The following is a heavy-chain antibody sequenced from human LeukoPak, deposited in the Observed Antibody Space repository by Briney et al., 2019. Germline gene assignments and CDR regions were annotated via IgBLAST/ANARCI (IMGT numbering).Heavy chain of an antibody. J-gene: IGHJ4*02. CDR1: GGSISSYY. V-gene: IGHV4-59*12. CDR3: ARDSPAGY. CDR2: IYYSGST. D-gene: IGHD3-10*01. Sequence: PSETLSLTCTVSGGSISSYYWSWIRQPPGKGLEWIGYIYYSGSTNCNPSLKSRVTISVDTSKNQFSLKLSSVTAADTAVYYCARDSPAGYWGQGTLVTVSS.